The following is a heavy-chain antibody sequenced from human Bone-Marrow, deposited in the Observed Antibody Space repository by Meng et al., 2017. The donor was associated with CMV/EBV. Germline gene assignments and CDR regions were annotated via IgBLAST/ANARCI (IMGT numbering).Heavy chain of an antibody. J-gene: IGHJ4*02. D-gene: IGHD3-16*02. CDR3: ARDYVDYDYVWRSYRDYYFDY. V-gene: IGHV4-59*01. CDR2: IYYSGST. CDR1: GGSISSYY. Sequence: SETLSLTCTVSGGSISSYYWSWIRQPPGKGLEWIGYIYYSGSTNYNPSLKSRVTISVDTSKTQFSLKLSSVTAADTAVYYCARDYVDYDYVWRSYRDYYFDYWGQGTLVTVSS.